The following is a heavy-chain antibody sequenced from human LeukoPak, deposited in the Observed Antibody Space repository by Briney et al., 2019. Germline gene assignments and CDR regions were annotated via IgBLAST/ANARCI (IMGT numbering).Heavy chain of an antibody. Sequence: GGSLRLSCAASGFTFSTYAMSWVRQPPGRGLEWVAVISYDGSNKYYADSVKGRFTISRDNSKNTLYLQMSSLRAEDTAVYYCARAVVVVAATSFDYWGQGTLVTVSS. D-gene: IGHD2-15*01. V-gene: IGHV3-30-3*01. CDR1: GFTFSTYA. CDR3: ARAVVVVAATSFDY. J-gene: IGHJ4*02. CDR2: ISYDGSNK.